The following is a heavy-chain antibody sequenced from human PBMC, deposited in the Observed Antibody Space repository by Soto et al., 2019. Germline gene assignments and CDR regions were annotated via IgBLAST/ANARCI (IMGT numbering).Heavy chain of an antibody. Sequence: SVKVSCKASGGNFRRYAISWVRQAPGQGLEWMGGIIPIFGTANYAQKFQGRVTITADESTSTAYMELSSLRSEDTAVYYCAVLEDFVDVWGQGTTVTVS. V-gene: IGHV1-69*13. CDR1: GGNFRRYA. CDR2: IIPIFGTA. J-gene: IGHJ6*02. CDR3: AVLEDFVDV. D-gene: IGHD3-3*01.